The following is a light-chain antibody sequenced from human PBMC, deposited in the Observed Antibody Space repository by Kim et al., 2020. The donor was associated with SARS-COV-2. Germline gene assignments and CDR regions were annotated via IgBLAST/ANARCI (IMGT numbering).Light chain of an antibody. CDR1: QSSSSY. V-gene: IGKV1-39*01. CDR3: KQSYSTPYT. J-gene: IGKJ2*01. Sequence: SASEGDRVTMTSRASQSSSSYLNWYKQKPGKAPKRLIYAASSLQSGVPSRFSGSGSGTDFTLTISSLQPEDFATYYCKQSYSTPYTFGQGTKLEI. CDR2: AAS.